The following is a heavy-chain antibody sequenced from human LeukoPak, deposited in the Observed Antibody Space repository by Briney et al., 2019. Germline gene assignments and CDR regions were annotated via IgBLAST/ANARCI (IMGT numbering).Heavy chain of an antibody. J-gene: IGHJ5*02. V-gene: IGHV4-59*11. D-gene: IGHD6-19*01. CDR2: IYYSGST. CDR1: GGSISSHY. CDR3: AREIAVAGTRWFDP. Sequence: SETLSLTCTVSGGSISSHYWSWIRQPPGKGLEWIGYIYYSGSTNYNPSLKSRVTISVDTSKNQFSLKLSSVTAADTAVYYCAREIAVAGTRWFDPWGQGTLVTVSS.